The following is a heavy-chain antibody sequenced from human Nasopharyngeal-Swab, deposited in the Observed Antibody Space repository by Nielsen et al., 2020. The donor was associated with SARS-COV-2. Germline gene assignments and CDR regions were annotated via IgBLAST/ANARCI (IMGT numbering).Heavy chain of an antibody. V-gene: IGHV4-39*07. CDR2: IYYSGST. D-gene: IGHD3-10*01. CDR1: GGSISSGGYY. Sequence: SETLSLTCTVSGGSISSGGYYWSWIRQPPGKGLEWIGSIYYSGSTYYNPSLKSRVTISVDTSKNQFSLKLSSVTAADTAVYYCARDDGPDYYGSGSPDYWGQGTLVTVSS. CDR3: ARDDGPDYYGSGSPDY. J-gene: IGHJ4*02.